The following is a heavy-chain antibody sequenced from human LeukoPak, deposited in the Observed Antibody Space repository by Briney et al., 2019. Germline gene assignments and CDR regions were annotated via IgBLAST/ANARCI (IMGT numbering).Heavy chain of an antibody. J-gene: IGHJ6*03. CDR2: IYTSGST. Sequence: PSQTLSLTCTVSGGSIGSGSYYWSWIRQPAGKGLEWIGRIYTSGSTNYNPSLKIRVTIPVDTSKNQCALKLSSVTAADTAVYYCATSGLKCSGGSCYGSYYYMDVWGKGTTVTVSS. V-gene: IGHV4-61*02. CDR1: GGSIGSGSYY. D-gene: IGHD2-15*01. CDR3: ATSGLKCSGGSCYGSYYYMDV.